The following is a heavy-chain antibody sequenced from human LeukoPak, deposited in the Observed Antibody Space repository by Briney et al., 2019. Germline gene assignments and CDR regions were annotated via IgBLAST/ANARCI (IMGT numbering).Heavy chain of an antibody. V-gene: IGHV1-69*05. J-gene: IGHJ4*02. CDR2: IIPIFGTA. Sequence: SVKVSCKASGGTFSSYAISWVRQAPGQGLEWMGGIIPIFGTANYAQKFQGRVTITTDESTSTAYMELSSLRSEDTAVYYCAREPYCGGDCYSRAFDYWGQGTLVTVSS. CDR1: GGTFSSYA. D-gene: IGHD2-21*01. CDR3: AREPYCGGDCYSRAFDY.